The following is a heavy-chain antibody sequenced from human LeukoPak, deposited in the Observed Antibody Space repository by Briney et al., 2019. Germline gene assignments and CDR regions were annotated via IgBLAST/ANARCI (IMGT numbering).Heavy chain of an antibody. CDR3: ARTPIPFYFGSGSPDY. D-gene: IGHD3-10*01. V-gene: IGHV7-4-1*02. Sequence: GASVKVSCEASGYTFSSHAMIWVRQAPGQGFEWMGWINTNTGNPRYGQGFTGRFVFSLDTSVSTAYLQISSLKAEDTAVYFCARTPIPFYFGSGSPDYWGQGTLVTVSS. CDR2: INTNTGNP. CDR1: GYTFSSHA. J-gene: IGHJ4*02.